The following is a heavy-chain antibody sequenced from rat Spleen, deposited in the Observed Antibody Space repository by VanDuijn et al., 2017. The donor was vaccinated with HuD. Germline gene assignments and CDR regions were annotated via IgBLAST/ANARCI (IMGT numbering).Heavy chain of an antibody. J-gene: IGHJ4*01. V-gene: IGHV5-7*01. Sequence: EVQLVESDGGLVQPGRSLKLSCAASGFTFSDYYMAWVCQAPTKGLEWVATINYDGSSTFDRDSVKGRFTISRDNAKSTLYLQMDSLRSEDTATYYCARHNSGYGVMDAWGQGASVTVSS. D-gene: IGHD4-3*01. CDR2: INYDGSST. CDR3: ARHNSGYGVMDA. CDR1: GFTFSDYY.